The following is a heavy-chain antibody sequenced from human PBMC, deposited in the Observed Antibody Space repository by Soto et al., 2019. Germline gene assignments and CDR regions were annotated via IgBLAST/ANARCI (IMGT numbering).Heavy chain of an antibody. V-gene: IGHV3-30*04. D-gene: IGHD5-12*01. J-gene: IGHJ6*02. CDR2: ISFDGSNK. CDR3: ARVPRDMVAILYIYPLDGREPLSDVDV. Sequence: QMQLVESGGGAVQPGRSLRLSCAASGFTFSYYPMHWVRQAPGKGLEWVAVISFDGSNKYYADSVKCRFTISRDNSKNTLYPQMNSLRREDTAVYYCARVPRDMVAILYIYPLDGREPLSDVDVWGQGTTVTVSS. CDR1: GFTFSYYP.